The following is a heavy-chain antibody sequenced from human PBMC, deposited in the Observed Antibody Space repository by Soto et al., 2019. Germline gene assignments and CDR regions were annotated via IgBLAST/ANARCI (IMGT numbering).Heavy chain of an antibody. Sequence: PSETLSLTCAVYGGSFSGYYWSWIRQPPGKGLEWIGEINHSGSTNYNPSLKSRVTISIDTSKNQFSPKLSSVTAADTAVYYCARGVRSYYDFWSGYKQQYYYYYGMDVWGQGTTVTVSS. CDR1: GGSFSGYY. CDR2: INHSGST. CDR3: ARGVRSYYDFWSGYKQQYYYYYGMDV. D-gene: IGHD3-3*01. V-gene: IGHV4-34*01. J-gene: IGHJ6*02.